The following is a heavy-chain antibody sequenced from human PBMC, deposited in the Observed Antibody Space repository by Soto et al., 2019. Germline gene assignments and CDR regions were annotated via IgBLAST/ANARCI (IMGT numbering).Heavy chain of an antibody. CDR2: MNPNSGNT. V-gene: IGHV1-8*01. Sequence: QVQLVQSGAEVKKPGASVKVSCKASGYTFTSHDINWVRQATGQGLEWMGWMNPNSGNTGYAQKFQGRVTMTRNTSISTAYMELSSLRSEDTAVYYCAKGRSSEGIAVAQNWFDPWGQGTLVTVYS. J-gene: IGHJ5*02. D-gene: IGHD6-19*01. CDR3: AKGRSSEGIAVAQNWFDP. CDR1: GYTFTSHD.